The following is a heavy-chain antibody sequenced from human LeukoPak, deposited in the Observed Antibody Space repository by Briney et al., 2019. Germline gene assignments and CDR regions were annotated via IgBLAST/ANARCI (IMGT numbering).Heavy chain of an antibody. CDR3: AKTISDGYFG. J-gene: IGHJ4*02. D-gene: IGHD2-21*01. Sequence: PGGSLRLSCVASGFTFSSYWMSWVRQAPGKGLEWVANIKLDASERNYMDSVRGRFTISRDNAKNSLYLQMNSLRAEDTAVYYCAKTISDGYFGWGQGTLVTVSS. CDR1: GFTFSSYW. CDR2: IKLDASER. V-gene: IGHV3-7*01.